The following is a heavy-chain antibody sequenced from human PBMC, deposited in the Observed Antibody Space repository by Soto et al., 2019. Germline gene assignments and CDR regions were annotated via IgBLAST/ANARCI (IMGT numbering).Heavy chain of an antibody. J-gene: IGHJ4*02. V-gene: IGHV3-53*02. D-gene: IGHD3-22*01. CDR1: GFTVSSNY. CDR3: ARASTLIVAPSH. Sequence: EVQLVETGGGLIQPGGSLRLSCAASGFTVSSNYMSWVRQAPGKGLEWVSVIYSGGSTYYADSVKGRSTISRDNSKNTLYLQMNSLRAEDTAVYYCARASTLIVAPSHWGQGTLVTVSS. CDR2: IYSGGST.